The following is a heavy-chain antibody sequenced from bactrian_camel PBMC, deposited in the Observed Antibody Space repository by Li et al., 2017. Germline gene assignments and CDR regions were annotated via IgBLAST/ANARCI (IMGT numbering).Heavy chain of an antibody. J-gene: IGHJ4*01. CDR1: GYTDSLYC. V-gene: IGHV3S57*01. D-gene: IGHD4*01. CDR3: VAGGIRYLCSIPTMTLEYQYNY. CDR2: IGSDGRT. Sequence: HVQLVESGGGSVQAEGALRLSCTVSGYTDSLYCMGWFRQAPGKEREGVAIIGSDGRTTYAESVKGRFTISKDNAGNTLYLQMNSLKPEDTALYYCVAGGIRYLCSIPTMTLEYQYNYAGQGTQVTVS.